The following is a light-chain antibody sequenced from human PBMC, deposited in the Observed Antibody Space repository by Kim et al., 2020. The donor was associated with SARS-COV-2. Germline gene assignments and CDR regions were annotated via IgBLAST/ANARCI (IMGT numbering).Light chain of an antibody. Sequence: VSPGDTATLSCRASESVSSDLAWYQQKPGQAPRLLIYGASTRATGIPAKFRGSGSGTEFTLIISSLQSEDFAVYYCQQYNNWPPVTFGGGTKVDIK. CDR2: GAS. CDR1: ESVSSD. CDR3: QQYNNWPPVT. V-gene: IGKV3-15*01. J-gene: IGKJ4*01.